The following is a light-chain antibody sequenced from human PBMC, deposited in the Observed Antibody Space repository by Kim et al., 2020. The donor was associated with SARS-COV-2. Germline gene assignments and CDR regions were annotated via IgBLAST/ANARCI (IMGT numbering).Light chain of an antibody. J-gene: IGLJ3*02. CDR2: RNS. CDR1: SSNIGSDF. CDR3: AAWDDSLSGPV. V-gene: IGLV1-47*01. Sequence: QSVLTQPPSASGTPGQRVTISCSGRSSNIGSDFVYWYQQFPGTAPKLLIYRNSERPSGVPDRFSGSNSGTSASLASSGLRCVDEADYYCAAWDDSLSGPVFGGGTQLTVL.